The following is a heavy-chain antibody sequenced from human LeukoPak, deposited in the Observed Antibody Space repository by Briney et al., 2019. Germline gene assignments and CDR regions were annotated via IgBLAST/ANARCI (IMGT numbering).Heavy chain of an antibody. J-gene: IGHJ5*02. CDR1: GGTFSSYA. CDR3: AREIGDGVAIFYNNWFDP. V-gene: IGHV1-69*13. D-gene: IGHD3-3*01. CDR2: IIPIFGTA. Sequence: GASVKVSCKASGGTFSSYAISWVRQAPGQGLEWMGGIIPIFGTANYAQKFQGRVTITADESTSTAYMELSSLRSEDTAVYYCAREIGDGVAIFYNNWFDPWGQGTLVTVSS.